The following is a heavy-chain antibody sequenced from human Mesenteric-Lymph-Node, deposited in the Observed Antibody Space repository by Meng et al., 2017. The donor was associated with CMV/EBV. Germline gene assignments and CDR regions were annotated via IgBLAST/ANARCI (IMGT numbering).Heavy chain of an antibody. Sequence: GESLKISCAASGFTFSSYEMNWVRQAPGKGLEWVSYISSSGSTIYYADSVKGRFTISRDNAKNSLYLQMNSLRAEDTAVYYCARAIPALGCGRHGSSWGQGTLVTVSS. V-gene: IGHV3-48*03. J-gene: IGHJ4*02. CDR3: ARAIPALGCGRHGSS. CDR2: ISSSGSTI. D-gene: IGHD1-26*01. CDR1: GFTFSSYE.